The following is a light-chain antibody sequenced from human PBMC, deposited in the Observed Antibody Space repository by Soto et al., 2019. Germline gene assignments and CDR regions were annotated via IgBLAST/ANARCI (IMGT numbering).Light chain of an antibody. CDR1: QTISSW. Sequence: DIQMTQSPSTLSGSVGDRVTITCRASQTISSWLAWYQQKPGKAPKVLIYKASTLKSGVPSRFSGIGYGTAVTLTISSLQPDDCSTYDCQHYNRYSEAFGQGTKVEIK. J-gene: IGKJ1*01. CDR3: QHYNRYSEA. V-gene: IGKV1-5*03. CDR2: KAS.